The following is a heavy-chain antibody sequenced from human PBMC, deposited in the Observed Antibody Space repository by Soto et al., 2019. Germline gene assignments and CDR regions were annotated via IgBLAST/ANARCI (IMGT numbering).Heavy chain of an antibody. V-gene: IGHV5-10-1*01. J-gene: IGHJ6*01. D-gene: IGHD2-8*01. CDR3: ARQGIKYCTNGVCYYYYGMDV. CDR1: GYSFTRYG. Sequence: GESLTIFCEVCGYSFTRYGISWVLQMGGKGLEWMGRIDASDSYTNYSPSFQGHVTISADKSISTAYLQWSSLKASDTAMYYCARQGIKYCTNGVCYYYYGMDVWGQGTTVTVSS. CDR2: IDASDSYT.